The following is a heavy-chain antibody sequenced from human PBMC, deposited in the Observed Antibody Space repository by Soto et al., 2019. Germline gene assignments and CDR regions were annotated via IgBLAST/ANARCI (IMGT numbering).Heavy chain of an antibody. CDR1: GYTFTSYG. D-gene: IGHD3-22*01. CDR3: ARDPHYYDSSDDFDY. CDR2: ISAYNGNT. Sequence: ASVKVSCKASGYTFTSYGISWVRQAPGQGLEWMGWISAYNGNTNYAQKLQGRVTMTTDTSTSTAYMELRSLRSDDTAVYYCARDPHYYDSSDDFDYWGQGTLVTVYS. V-gene: IGHV1-18*04. J-gene: IGHJ4*02.